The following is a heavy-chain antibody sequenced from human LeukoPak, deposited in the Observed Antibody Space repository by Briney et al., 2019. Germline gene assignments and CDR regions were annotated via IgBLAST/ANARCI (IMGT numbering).Heavy chain of an antibody. D-gene: IGHD6-13*01. CDR2: ISSSSSYI. V-gene: IGHV3-21*01. Sequence: GGSLRLSCAASGFTFSSYSMNWVRQAPGKGLEWVSSISSSSSYIYYADSVKGRFTISRDNAKNSLYLQMNSLRAEDTAVYYCARFRAWAAANYYYYGMDVWSQGTTVTVSS. J-gene: IGHJ6*02. CDR3: ARFRAWAAANYYYYGMDV. CDR1: GFTFSSYS.